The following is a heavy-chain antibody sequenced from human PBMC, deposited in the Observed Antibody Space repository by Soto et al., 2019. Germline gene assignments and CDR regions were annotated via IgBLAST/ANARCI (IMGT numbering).Heavy chain of an antibody. CDR3: ARVYGSGSLYYFDY. CDR2: IYYSGST. Sequence: SETLSLTCTVSGGSISSGGYYWSWIRQHPGKGLEWIGYIYYSGSTYYNPSLKSRVTISVDTSKNQFSLKLSSVTAADTAVYYCARVYGSGSLYYFDYWGQGTLVTVSS. CDR1: GGSISSGGYY. D-gene: IGHD3-10*01. V-gene: IGHV4-31*03. J-gene: IGHJ4*02.